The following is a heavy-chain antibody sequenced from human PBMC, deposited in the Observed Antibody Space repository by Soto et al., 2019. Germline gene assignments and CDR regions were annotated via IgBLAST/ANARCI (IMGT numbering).Heavy chain of an antibody. D-gene: IGHD2-2*01. CDR3: ARPGIVVVPAASSAYYYYYYGMDV. Sequence: ASVKVSCKASGYTFTSYDINWARQATGQGLEWMGWMNPNSGNTGYAQKFQGRVTMTRNTSISTAYMELSSLRSEDTAVYYCARPGIVVVPAASSAYYYYYYGMDVWGQGTTVTVSS. V-gene: IGHV1-8*01. CDR1: GYTFTSYD. J-gene: IGHJ6*02. CDR2: MNPNSGNT.